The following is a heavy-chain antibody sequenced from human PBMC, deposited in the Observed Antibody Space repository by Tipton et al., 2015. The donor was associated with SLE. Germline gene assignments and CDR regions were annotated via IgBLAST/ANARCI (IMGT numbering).Heavy chain of an antibody. CDR2: IYYSGIT. Sequence: TLSLTCSVSGGSISDGAYYWSWIRQHPGKGLEWIGYIYYSGITNYNPSLKSRVTISVDTSKNQFSLKLSSVTAADTAVYYCARVLGVVKSYYMDVWGKGTTVTVSS. CDR1: GGSISDGAYY. V-gene: IGHV4-61*08. CDR3: ARVLGVVKSYYMDV. D-gene: IGHD3-3*01. J-gene: IGHJ6*03.